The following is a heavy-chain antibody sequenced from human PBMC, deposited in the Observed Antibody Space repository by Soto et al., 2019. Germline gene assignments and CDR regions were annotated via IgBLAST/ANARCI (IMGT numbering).Heavy chain of an antibody. Sequence: PSETRSCTCTVSGCSISSYYWSWIRQPPGKGLEGIGYSYWSWSTNYNPPLRSRVTISVDTSKNQFSLKLSSVTAADTAVYSCARNYGDKGYFDYWGQGTLVTVSS. J-gene: IGHJ4*02. D-gene: IGHD4-17*01. CDR2: SYWSWST. CDR3: ARNYGDKGYFDY. V-gene: IGHV4-59*01. CDR1: GCSISSYY.